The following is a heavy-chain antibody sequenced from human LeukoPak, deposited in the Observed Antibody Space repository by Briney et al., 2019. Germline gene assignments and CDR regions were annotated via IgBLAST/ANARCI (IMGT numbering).Heavy chain of an antibody. CDR1: GFTFSSYS. D-gene: IGHD3-10*01. V-gene: IGHV3-21*05. CDR2: ISSSSTYI. CDR3: AREGDITLVRGIKDH. Sequence: GGSLRLSCAASGFTFSSYSMNWVRQAPGKGLEWVSYISSSSTYIYYADSVKGRFTISRDNAKNSLFLQMNSLRADDTAVYYCAREGDITLVRGIKDHWGQGTLVTVSS. J-gene: IGHJ4*02.